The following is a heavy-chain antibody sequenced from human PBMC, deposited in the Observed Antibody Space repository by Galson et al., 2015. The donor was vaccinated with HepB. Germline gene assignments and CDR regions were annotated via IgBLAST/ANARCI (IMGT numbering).Heavy chain of an antibody. CDR3: AREGPHAPVDWDFDL. Sequence: SVKVSCKASGGTFSSYAISWVRQAPGQGLEWMGRITPILGIANYAQKFKGRVTITADKSTSTAYMELSSLRSEDTAVYYCAREGPHAPVDWDFDLWGRGTLVTVSS. CDR1: GGTFSSYA. V-gene: IGHV1-69*04. CDR2: ITPILGIA. J-gene: IGHJ2*01.